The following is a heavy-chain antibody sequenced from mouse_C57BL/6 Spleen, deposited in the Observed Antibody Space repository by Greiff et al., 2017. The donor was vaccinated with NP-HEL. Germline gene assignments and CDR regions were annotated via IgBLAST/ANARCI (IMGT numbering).Heavy chain of an antibody. Sequence: DVQLQESGGGLVKPGGSLKLSCAASGFTFSDYGMHWVRQAPEKGLEWVAYISSGSSTIYYADTVKGRFTISRDNAKNTLFLQMTSLRSEDTAMYYCARRRAYDGSWYFDVWGTGTTVTVSS. CDR2: ISSGSSTI. D-gene: IGHD2-3*01. CDR3: ARRRAYDGSWYFDV. CDR1: GFTFSDYG. V-gene: IGHV5-17*01. J-gene: IGHJ1*03.